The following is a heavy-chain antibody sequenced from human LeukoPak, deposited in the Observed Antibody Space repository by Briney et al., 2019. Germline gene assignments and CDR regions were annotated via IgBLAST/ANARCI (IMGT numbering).Heavy chain of an antibody. J-gene: IGHJ5*02. CDR3: ARARGDCGGDCYNNWFDP. V-gene: IGHV1-2*02. Sequence: EASVKVSCKASGYTFTGYYMHWVRQAPGQGLEWMGWINPNSGGTNYAQKFQGRVTMTRDTSISTAYMELSRLRSDDTAVYYCARARGDCGGDCYNNWFDPWGQGTLVTVSS. CDR2: INPNSGGT. D-gene: IGHD2-21*02. CDR1: GYTFTGYY.